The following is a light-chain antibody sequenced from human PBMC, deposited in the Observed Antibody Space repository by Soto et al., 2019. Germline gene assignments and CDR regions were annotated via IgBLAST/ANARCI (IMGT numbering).Light chain of an antibody. Sequence: QSVLTQPASVSGSPGQSITISCTGTSSDVGGYNYVSWYQQHPGKAPKLMIHDVSNRPSGVSNRFSGSKSGNTASLTISGLQAEDEADYYCSSYTSSSKVVFGGGTKLTVL. J-gene: IGLJ2*01. V-gene: IGLV2-14*01. CDR2: DVS. CDR1: SSDVGGYNY. CDR3: SSYTSSSKVV.